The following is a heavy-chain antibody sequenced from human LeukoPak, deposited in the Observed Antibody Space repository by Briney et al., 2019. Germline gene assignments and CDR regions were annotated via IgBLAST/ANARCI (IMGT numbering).Heavy chain of an antibody. D-gene: IGHD2-8*01. Sequence: PSETLSLTCAVYGGSFSGYYWSWIRQPPGKGLEWIGEINHSGSTNYNPSLKSRVTISVDTSKNQFSLKLSSVTAADTAVYYCARNGRLFSHTNWFDPWGQGTLVTVSS. J-gene: IGHJ5*02. V-gene: IGHV4-34*01. CDR1: GGSFSGYY. CDR3: ARNGRLFSHTNWFDP. CDR2: INHSGST.